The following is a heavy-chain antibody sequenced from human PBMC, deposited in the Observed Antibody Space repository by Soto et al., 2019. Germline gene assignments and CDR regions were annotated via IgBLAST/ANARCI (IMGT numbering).Heavy chain of an antibody. CDR1: GFTFSNAW. Sequence: GGSLRLSCAASGFTFSNAWMSWVRQAPGKGLEWVGRIKSKTDGGTTDYAAPVKGRFAISRDDSKNTLYLQMNSLKTEDTAVYYCTTGYCTNGVCYIFDYWGQGTLVTVSS. CDR2: IKSKTDGGTT. D-gene: IGHD2-8*01. V-gene: IGHV3-15*01. J-gene: IGHJ4*02. CDR3: TTGYCTNGVCYIFDY.